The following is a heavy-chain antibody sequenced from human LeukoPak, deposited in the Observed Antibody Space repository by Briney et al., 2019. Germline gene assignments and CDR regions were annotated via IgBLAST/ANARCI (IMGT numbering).Heavy chain of an antibody. CDR2: IRYDGSNK. Sequence: GGSLRLSCAASGFTFTGNSMHWVRQAPGKGLEWVAFIRYDGSNKYYADSVKGRFTISRDNSKNALYLQMNSLRAEDTAVYYCAKTEGVTGTTYYFDYWGQGTLVTVSS. J-gene: IGHJ4*02. CDR3: AKTEGVTGTTYYFDY. V-gene: IGHV3-30*02. D-gene: IGHD1-7*01. CDR1: GFTFTGNS.